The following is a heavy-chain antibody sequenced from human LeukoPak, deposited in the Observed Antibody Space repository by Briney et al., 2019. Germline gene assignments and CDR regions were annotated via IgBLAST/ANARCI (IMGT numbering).Heavy chain of an antibody. J-gene: IGHJ4*02. CDR1: GGTFSSYA. CDR3: AREKYSGYDSLCFDY. Sequence: ASVKVSCKASGGTFSSYAISWVRQAPGQGLEWMGGIIPIFGTANYAQKFQGRVTITADESTSTAYMELSSLRPEDTAVYYCAREKYSGYDSLCFDYWGQGTLVTVSS. CDR2: IIPIFGTA. V-gene: IGHV1-69*13. D-gene: IGHD5-12*01.